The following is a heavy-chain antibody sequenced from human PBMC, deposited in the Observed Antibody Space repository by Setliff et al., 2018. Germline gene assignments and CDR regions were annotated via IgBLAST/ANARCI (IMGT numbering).Heavy chain of an antibody. V-gene: IGHV1-8*03. CDR1: GYTVTSYD. Sequence: ASVKVTCRTSGYTVTSYDINWVRQATGQGLEWMGWMNPNSGHTGYAQKFQGRVTITRNTSISTTYMELSSLRSEDTAVYYCARGSRTGGKGGYNWFDPWGQGTLVTVSS. D-gene: IGHD2-15*01. J-gene: IGHJ5*02. CDR3: ARGSRTGGKGGYNWFDP. CDR2: MNPNSGHT.